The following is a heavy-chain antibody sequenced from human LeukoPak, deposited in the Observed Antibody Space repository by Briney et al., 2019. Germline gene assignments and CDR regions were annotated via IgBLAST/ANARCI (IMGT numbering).Heavy chain of an antibody. CDR1: GYTFASYD. CDR3: ARERESAIALDWYFDL. J-gene: IGHJ2*01. V-gene: IGHV1-18*01. CDR2: ISAYNGNT. D-gene: IGHD1-26*01. Sequence: SVKVSCKASGYTFASYDINWVRQAPGQGLEWMGWISAYNGNTNYAQKLQGRVTMTTDTSTSTAYMELRSLRSDDTAVYYCARERESAIALDWYFDLWGRGTLVTVSS.